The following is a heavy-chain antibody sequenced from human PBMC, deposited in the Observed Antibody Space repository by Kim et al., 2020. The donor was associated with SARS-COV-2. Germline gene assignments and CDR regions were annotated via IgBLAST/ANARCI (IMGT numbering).Heavy chain of an antibody. CDR3: TRAGGWY. V-gene: IGHV3-7*03. CDR2: IRQDGNEK. Sequence: GGSLRLSCAASGLTISSYWMSWVRQAPGKGLEWVANIRQDGNEKYYVDSVKGQFTISRDNAKNSLYLQMNRLRVEDTAVYYCTRAGGWYWGQGSLVTVSS. CDR1: GLTISSYW. J-gene: IGHJ4*02. D-gene: IGHD3-16*01.